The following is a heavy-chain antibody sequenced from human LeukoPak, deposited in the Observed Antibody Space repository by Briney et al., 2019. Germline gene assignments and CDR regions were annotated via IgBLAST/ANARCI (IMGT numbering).Heavy chain of an antibody. V-gene: IGHV4-59*12. CDR2: IYYSGST. CDR3: ARRGYSYGYRVFDY. D-gene: IGHD5-18*01. CDR1: GGSISSYY. J-gene: IGHJ4*02. Sequence: SETLSLTCTVSGGSISSYYWSWIRQPPGKGLEWIGYIYYSGSTNYNPSLKSRVTISVDTSKNQFSLKLSSVTAADTAVYYCARRGYSYGYRVFDYWGQGTLVTVSS.